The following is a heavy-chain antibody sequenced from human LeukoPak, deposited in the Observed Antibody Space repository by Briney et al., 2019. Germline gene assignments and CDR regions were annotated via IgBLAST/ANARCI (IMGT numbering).Heavy chain of an antibody. Sequence: GESLQISCQGSGYSFTSYWIGWVRQMPGKGLEWMGIIYPGDSDTRYSPSFQGQVTISADKSISTAYLQWSSLKASDTAMYYCARRYYYDSSGYPFDYWGQGTLVTVSS. D-gene: IGHD3-22*01. CDR1: GYSFTSYW. CDR3: ARRYYYDSSGYPFDY. V-gene: IGHV5-51*01. CDR2: IYPGDSDT. J-gene: IGHJ4*02.